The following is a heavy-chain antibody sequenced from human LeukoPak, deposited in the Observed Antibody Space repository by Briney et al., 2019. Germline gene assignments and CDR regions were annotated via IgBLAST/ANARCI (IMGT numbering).Heavy chain of an antibody. CDR2: IYDSGST. CDR1: GGSISSSSSY. D-gene: IGHD6-13*01. V-gene: IGHV4-39*01. Sequence: PSETLSLTCTVSGGSISSSSSYWACIRQPPGKGREWSGSIYDSGSTYFNPPLKSRVTISVDTSRNQFSLNLSSVTAADTAVYFCAKHSGYSSSWLGYWGQGTLVTVSS. CDR3: AKHSGYSSSWLGY. J-gene: IGHJ4*02.